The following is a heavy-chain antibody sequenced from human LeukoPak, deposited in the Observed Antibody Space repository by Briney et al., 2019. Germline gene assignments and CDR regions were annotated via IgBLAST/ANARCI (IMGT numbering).Heavy chain of an antibody. Sequence: PSQTLSLTCTVSGGSISSGGEYWSWLRQHPGKGLEWIGYVYYSGSTYYNPSLKSRVTISVDTSKNQFSLKLSSVTAADTAVYYCARGYSYGYWYFDLWGRGTLVTVSS. D-gene: IGHD5-18*01. CDR1: GGSISSGGEY. V-gene: IGHV4-31*03. J-gene: IGHJ2*01. CDR3: ARGYSYGYWYFDL. CDR2: VYYSGST.